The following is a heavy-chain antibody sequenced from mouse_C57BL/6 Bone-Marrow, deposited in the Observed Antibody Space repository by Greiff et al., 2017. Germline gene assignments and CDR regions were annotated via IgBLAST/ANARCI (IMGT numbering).Heavy chain of an antibody. CDR3: ERTYDYDDAMDY. CDR1: GFSFNTYA. J-gene: IGHJ4*01. D-gene: IGHD2-4*01. Sequence: EVQLVESGGGLVQPKGSLKLSCAASGFSFNTYAMNWVRQAPGKGLEWVARIRSKSNNYATYYADTVKDRFTISRDDSESMLYLQMNNLKTEDTAMYYCERTYDYDDAMDYWGQGTSVTGSS. CDR2: IRSKSNNYAT. V-gene: IGHV10-1*01.